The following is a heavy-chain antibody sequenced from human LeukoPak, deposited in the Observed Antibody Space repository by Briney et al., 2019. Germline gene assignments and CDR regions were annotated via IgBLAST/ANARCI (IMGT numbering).Heavy chain of an antibody. J-gene: IGHJ4*02. D-gene: IGHD4-17*01. CDR1: RYSFANYW. V-gene: IGHV5-51*01. CDR2: IYPGDSDT. CDR3: AGGLRSVPFDY. Sequence: GESLKISCQVSRYSFANYWIGWVRQMPGKGLEWMGIIYPGDSDTRYSPSFQGQVTISADKSTSTAYLQWSSLKASDTAMYYCAGGLRSVPFDYWGQGTLVTVSS.